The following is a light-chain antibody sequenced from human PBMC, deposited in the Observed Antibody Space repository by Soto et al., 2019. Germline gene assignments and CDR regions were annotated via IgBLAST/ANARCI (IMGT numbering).Light chain of an antibody. CDR1: QDIRQY. V-gene: IGKV1-33*01. J-gene: IGKJ3*01. CDR3: QVYDYISAGFT. Sequence: DIQMTQSPSSLSASIGERVTITFQASQDIRQYLNWYQQKPGKAPKLLIYDASRLETGVPSRFSGGGSGTDFTFTVSSLQPEDIATYYCQVYDYISAGFTFCPGTKVDLK. CDR2: DAS.